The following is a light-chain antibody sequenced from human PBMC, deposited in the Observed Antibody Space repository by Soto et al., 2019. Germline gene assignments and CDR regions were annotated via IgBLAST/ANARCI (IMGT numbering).Light chain of an antibody. CDR1: SSNIGSNY. CDR2: RNN. J-gene: IGLJ2*01. V-gene: IGLV1-47*01. Sequence: QSVLTQPPSASGTPGQRVTISCSGSSSNIGSNYVYWYQQLPGTAPKPLIYRNNQRPSGVPDRFSGSKSGTSTSLAISGLRSEDDADYYCAAWDDSLSGVVFGGGTKLTVL. CDR3: AAWDDSLSGVV.